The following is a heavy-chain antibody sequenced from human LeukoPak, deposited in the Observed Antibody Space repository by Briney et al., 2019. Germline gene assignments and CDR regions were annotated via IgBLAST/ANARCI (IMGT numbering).Heavy chain of an antibody. Sequence: GGSLRLSCAASGFAVSSNYMSWVRQAPGKGLEWVSVIYSGGSTYYADSVKGRFTISRDNSKNTLYLQMNSLRAEDTAVYYCARKGSYGSVDYWGQGTLVTVSS. CDR3: ARKGSYGSVDY. D-gene: IGHD5-18*01. V-gene: IGHV3-66*01. J-gene: IGHJ4*02. CDR2: IYSGGST. CDR1: GFAVSSNY.